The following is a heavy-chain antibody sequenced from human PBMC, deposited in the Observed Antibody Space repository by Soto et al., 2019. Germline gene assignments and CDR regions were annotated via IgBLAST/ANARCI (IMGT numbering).Heavy chain of an antibody. J-gene: IGHJ3*02. V-gene: IGHV4-31*03. Sequence: QVQLQESGPGLVKPSQTLSLTCTVSGASISRGGYYWSWIRQHPGEGLEFIGYIYYSGSTYYNPSLKRRVTLSIDTSKNQFSLNMSSVTGAYTAVYYCARDSTIAARAFDIWGRGTMVTVSS. CDR3: ARDSTIAARAFDI. CDR1: GASISRGGYY. CDR2: IYYSGST. D-gene: IGHD6-25*01.